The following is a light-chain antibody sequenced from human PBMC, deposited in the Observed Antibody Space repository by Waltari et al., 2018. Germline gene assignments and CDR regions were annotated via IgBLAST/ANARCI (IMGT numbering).Light chain of an antibody. Sequence: MVMTQSPAPLPVSPGGRVTLSCRASQNIGSHLAWYQQKPGQAPRLLIFDASTRATGIPARFGGSGSGTEFTLTISSLQSEDSAIYYCQHYHNWPSTFGQGTRLEIK. CDR1: QNIGSH. J-gene: IGKJ5*01. V-gene: IGKV3-15*01. CDR3: QHYHNWPST. CDR2: DAS.